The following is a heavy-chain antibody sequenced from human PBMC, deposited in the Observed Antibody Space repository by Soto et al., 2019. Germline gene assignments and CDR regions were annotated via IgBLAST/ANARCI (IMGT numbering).Heavy chain of an antibody. D-gene: IGHD2-15*01. V-gene: IGHV4-34*01. CDR1: GGSFSGYY. CDR3: ARGRSPLPRHYYSSGMDV. Sequence: ETLSLTCAVYGGSFSGYYWGWIRQPPGKXLEGSGEINQSGSTNYKPSLKSRVTISVDTSKNQFSLKLSSVTAADTAVDYWARGRSPLPRHYYSSGMDVWGQGTPVTVS. J-gene: IGHJ6*02. CDR2: INQSGST.